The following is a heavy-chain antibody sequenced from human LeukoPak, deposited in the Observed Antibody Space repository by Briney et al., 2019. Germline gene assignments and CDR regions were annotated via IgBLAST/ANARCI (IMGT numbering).Heavy chain of an antibody. Sequence: GGSLRLSCAASGFTFSSYAMSWVRQAPGKGLEWVSAISGGGVGIYYADSLKGRFTISRDDSKNTLYLQMNSLRAEDTAVYYCTRRRGNQQPIDYWGQGTLVTVSS. V-gene: IGHV3-23*01. D-gene: IGHD2-2*01. CDR1: GFTFSSYA. J-gene: IGHJ4*02. CDR3: TRRRGNQQPIDY. CDR2: ISGGGVGI.